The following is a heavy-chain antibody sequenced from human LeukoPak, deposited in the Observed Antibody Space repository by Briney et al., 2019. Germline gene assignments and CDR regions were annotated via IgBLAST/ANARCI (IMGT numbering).Heavy chain of an antibody. CDR2: IYYSGIT. Sequence: SETLSLTCTVSGGSISSSSYYWGWIRQPPGKGLEWIGSIYYSGITYYNPSLKSRVTIYVDTSKNQFSLKLSSVTAADTAVYYCARGYGDPGMVDYWGQGTLVTVSS. CDR3: ARGYGDPGMVDY. CDR1: GGSISSSSYY. V-gene: IGHV4-39*01. D-gene: IGHD4-17*01. J-gene: IGHJ4*02.